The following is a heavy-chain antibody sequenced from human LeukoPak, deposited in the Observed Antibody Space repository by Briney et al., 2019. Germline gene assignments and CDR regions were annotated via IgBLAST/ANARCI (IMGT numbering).Heavy chain of an antibody. J-gene: IGHJ6*02. CDR3: ARDYYYGMDV. CDR1: GFTFGNYD. CDR2: IGTAGDT. V-gene: IGHV3-13*01. Sequence: PGGSLRLSCAASGFTFGNYDMHWVRQTTGKGLEWVSAIGTAGDTYYPGSVKGRSTISRENAKNSLYLQMNSPRAGDTAVYYCARDYYYGMDVWGQGTTVTVSS.